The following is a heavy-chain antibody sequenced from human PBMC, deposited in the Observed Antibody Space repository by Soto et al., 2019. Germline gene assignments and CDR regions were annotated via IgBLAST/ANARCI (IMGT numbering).Heavy chain of an antibody. J-gene: IGHJ4*02. D-gene: IGHD3-22*01. CDR3: ARVRWDSSGYYPLGFDY. CDR1: GGTFSSYA. Sequence: ASVKVSCKASGGTFSSYAISWVRQAPGQGLEWMGGIIPIFGTANYAQKFQGRVTITADESTSTAYMELSSLRSEDTAAYYCARVRWDSSGYYPLGFDYWGQGTLVTVSS. V-gene: IGHV1-69*13. CDR2: IIPIFGTA.